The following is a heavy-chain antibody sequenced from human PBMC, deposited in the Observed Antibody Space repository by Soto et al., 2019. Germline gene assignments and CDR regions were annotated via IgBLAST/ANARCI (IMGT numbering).Heavy chain of an antibody. CDR1: GFTFSNAW. CDR2: IKSKTDGGTT. Sequence: EVQLVESGGGLVKPGGSLRLSCAASGFTFSNAWMNWVRQAPGKGLEWVGRIKSKTDGGTTDYAAPVKGRFTISRDYSKNTLYLQMNSLKTEDTAVYYCTTDMMVRGVMFGDVWGQGTTVTVSS. D-gene: IGHD3-10*01. V-gene: IGHV3-15*07. J-gene: IGHJ6*02. CDR3: TTDMMVRGVMFGDV.